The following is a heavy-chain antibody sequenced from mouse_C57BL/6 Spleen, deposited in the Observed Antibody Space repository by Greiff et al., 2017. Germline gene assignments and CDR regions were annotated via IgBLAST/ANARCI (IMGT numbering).Heavy chain of an antibody. CDR1: GFTFSSYA. V-gene: IGHV5-9-1*02. J-gene: IGHJ4*01. CDR3: TRGTATTVVAHYAMDY. CDR2: ISSGGDYI. Sequence: EVQRVESGEGLVKPGGSLKLSCAASGFTFSSYAMSWVRQTPEKRLEWVAYISSGGDYIYYADTVKGRFTISRDNARNTLYLQMSSLKSEDTAMYYCTRGTATTVVAHYAMDYWGQGTSVTVSS. D-gene: IGHD1-1*01.